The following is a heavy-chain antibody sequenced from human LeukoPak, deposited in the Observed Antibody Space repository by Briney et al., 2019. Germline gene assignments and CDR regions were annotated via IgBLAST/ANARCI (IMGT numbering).Heavy chain of an antibody. V-gene: IGHV3-23*01. D-gene: IGHD3-22*01. CDR2: ISGTGDDT. CDR1: GFPFSTYA. J-gene: IGHJ4*02. CDR3: AKARSLYYYDSSGYFLPIYYIDH. Sequence: GGSLRLSCAASGFPFSTYAMSWVRQAPGEGREWVSGISGTGDDTNYADPVKGRFTISRDNSKNTLYLQMNSLKAEDTAVYYCAKARSLYYYDSSGYFLPIYYIDHWGQGTRVTVSS.